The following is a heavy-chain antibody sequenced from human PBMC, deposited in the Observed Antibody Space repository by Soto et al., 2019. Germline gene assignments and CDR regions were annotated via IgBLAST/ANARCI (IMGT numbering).Heavy chain of an antibody. D-gene: IGHD6-19*01. CDR2: ISAYNGNT. CDR3: AREGRQWLVLKAHNCYYGMDV. CDR1: GYTFPSYG. V-gene: IGHV1-18*01. J-gene: IGHJ6*02. Sequence: QVQLVQSGAEVKKPGASVKVSCKASGYTFPSYGISWVRQAPGQGLEWMGWISAYNGNTNYAQKLQGRVTMTTDTATSTADMELRSLRSDDTAVYYCAREGRQWLVLKAHNCYYGMDVWGQGTTVTVSS.